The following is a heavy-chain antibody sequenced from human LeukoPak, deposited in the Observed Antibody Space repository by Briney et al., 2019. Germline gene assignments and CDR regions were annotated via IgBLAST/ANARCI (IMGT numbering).Heavy chain of an antibody. CDR2: FDPEDGET. CDR3: ATDPPYYYDSSGFGDY. D-gene: IGHD3-22*01. Sequence: ASVKVSCKVSGYTLTELSMHWVRQAPGKGLEWMGGFDPEDGETIYAQKFQGRVTITADKSTSTAYMELSSLRSEDTAVYYCATDPPYYYDSSGFGDYWGQGTLVTVSS. CDR1: GYTLTELS. V-gene: IGHV1-24*01. J-gene: IGHJ4*02.